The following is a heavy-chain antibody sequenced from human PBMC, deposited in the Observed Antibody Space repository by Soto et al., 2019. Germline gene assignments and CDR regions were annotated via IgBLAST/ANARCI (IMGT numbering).Heavy chain of an antibody. D-gene: IGHD6-13*01. V-gene: IGHV4-39*01. Sequence: SETLSLTCTVSGGSISSSSYYWGWIRQPPGKGLEWIGSIYYSGSTYYNPSLKSRVTISVDTSKNQFSLKLSSVTAADTAVYYCARAGRGYRIAAVSYDDYMDVWGQGTTVTVSS. CDR1: GGSISSSSYY. CDR2: IYYSGST. CDR3: ARAGRGYRIAAVSYDDYMDV. J-gene: IGHJ6*03.